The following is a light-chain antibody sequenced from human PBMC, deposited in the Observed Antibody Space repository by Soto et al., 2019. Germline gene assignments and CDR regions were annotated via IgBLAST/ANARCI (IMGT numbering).Light chain of an antibody. V-gene: IGKV3-20*01. CDR1: QSVAKND. CDR3: QQYATAPLT. CDR2: GAS. Sequence: EIGLTQSPGTLSLSPGERATRTCRASQSVAKNDLAWYQQKPGQAPRLLIHGASSRATGIPDRFSGSGSGTDFTLTISRLEPEDFALFYCQQYATAPLTFGGGTKVEIK. J-gene: IGKJ4*01.